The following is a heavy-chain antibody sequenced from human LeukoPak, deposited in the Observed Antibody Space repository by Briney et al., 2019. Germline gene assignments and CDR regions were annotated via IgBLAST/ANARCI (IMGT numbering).Heavy chain of an antibody. J-gene: IGHJ4*02. Sequence: GGSLRLSCKASGFTFSSYWMHWVRQIPGKGLAWVSRINGDGSDTNSADSVKGRFTISRDNAKNTLYLQMNSLRAEDTAVYYCVRGLGSGYSYAYGVYWGQGTLITVSS. V-gene: IGHV3-74*01. CDR3: VRGLGSGYSYAYGVY. CDR1: GFTFSSYW. CDR2: INGDGSDT. D-gene: IGHD5-18*01.